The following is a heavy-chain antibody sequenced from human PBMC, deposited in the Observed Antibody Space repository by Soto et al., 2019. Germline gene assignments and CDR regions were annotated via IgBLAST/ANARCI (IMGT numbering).Heavy chain of an antibody. CDR2: ISYDGSNK. CDR3: AKDGGGWDFYCYYGMDV. J-gene: IGHJ6*02. V-gene: IGHV3-30*18. CDR1: GFTFSSYG. D-gene: IGHD6-19*01. Sequence: GGSLRLSCAASGFTFSSYGMHWVRQAPGKGLEWVAVISYDGSNKYYADSVKGRFTISRDNSKNTLYLQMNSQRAEDTAVYYCAKDGGGWDFYCYYGMDVWGQGTAVTVSS.